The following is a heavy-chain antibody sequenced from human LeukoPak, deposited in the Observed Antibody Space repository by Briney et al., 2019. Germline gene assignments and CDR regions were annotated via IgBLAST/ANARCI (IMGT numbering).Heavy chain of an antibody. CDR1: GGTFSSYA. J-gene: IGHJ4*02. CDR3: AAHYYDSSGYFDY. Sequence: SVKVSCKASGGTFSSYAISWVGQAPGQGREWMGRIIPIFGTANYPQKFQGRVTINTEESTSTAYMELSSLRSEDTAVYYCAAHYYDSSGYFDYWGQGTLVTVSS. V-gene: IGHV1-69*05. CDR2: IIPIFGTA. D-gene: IGHD3-22*01.